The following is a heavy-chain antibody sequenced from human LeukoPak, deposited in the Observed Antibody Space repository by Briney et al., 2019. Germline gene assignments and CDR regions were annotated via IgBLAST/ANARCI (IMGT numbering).Heavy chain of an antibody. J-gene: IGHJ5*02. CDR2: IITIFGTA. V-gene: IGHV1-69*13. D-gene: IGHD4-11*01. CDR1: GGTFSSYA. CDR3: ARSAYSNYAWFDP. Sequence: ASVKVSCKASGGTFSSYAISWVRQAPGQGLEWMGGIITIFGTANYAQKFQGRVTITADESTSTAYMELSSLRSEDTAVYYCARSAYSNYAWFDPWGQGTLVTVSS.